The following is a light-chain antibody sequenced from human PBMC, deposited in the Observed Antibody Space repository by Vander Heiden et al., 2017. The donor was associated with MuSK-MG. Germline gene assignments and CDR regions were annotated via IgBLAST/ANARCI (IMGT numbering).Light chain of an antibody. Sequence: DIQMTQSPSTLSASVGDRVTITCRASQSISSWLAWYQQKPGKAPKPLIYNASSLQSGVPSRFSGSGSGTDFTLTISSLQPDDFATYYCQQYNSYSLTFGEGTEVEIK. CDR2: NAS. V-gene: IGKV1-5*03. CDR3: QQYNSYSLT. J-gene: IGKJ4*01. CDR1: QSISSW.